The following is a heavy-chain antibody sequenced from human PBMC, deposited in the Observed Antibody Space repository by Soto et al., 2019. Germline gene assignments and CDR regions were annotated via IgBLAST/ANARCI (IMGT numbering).Heavy chain of an antibody. CDR1: GFTFSSYW. V-gene: IGHV3-7*03. Sequence: EVQLVESGGGLVQPGGSLRLSCTASGFTFSSYWMSWVRQAPGKGLGWVANIKEDGSGKYYVDSVKGRFSIARDNARNSLSLQMNSLRVEDAAVYYCVRVGRLGGYWGQGALVTVSS. CDR2: IKEDGSGK. CDR3: VRVGRLGGY. D-gene: IGHD3-16*01. J-gene: IGHJ4*02.